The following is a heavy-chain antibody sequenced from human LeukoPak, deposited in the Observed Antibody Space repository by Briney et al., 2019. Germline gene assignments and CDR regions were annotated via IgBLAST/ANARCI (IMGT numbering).Heavy chain of an antibody. V-gene: IGHV4-39*01. CDR3: ARQRIVVVVAATFDY. CDR2: IYYSGST. J-gene: IGHJ4*02. D-gene: IGHD2-15*01. Sequence: KPSETLSLTCTVSGSSISSSSHYWGWIRQPPGKGLEWIGSIYYSGSTYYNPSLKSRVTISVDTSKTQFSLKLSSVTAADTAVYYCARQRIVVVVAATFDYWGQGTLVTVSS. CDR1: GSSISSSSHY.